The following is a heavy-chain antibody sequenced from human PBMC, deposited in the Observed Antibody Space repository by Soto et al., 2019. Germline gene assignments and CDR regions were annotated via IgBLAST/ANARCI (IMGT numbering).Heavy chain of an antibody. D-gene: IGHD5-18*01. CDR2: IYPSGRT. V-gene: IGHV4-4*07. CDR1: GGSIRNYY. CDR3: ARDYDVNTALDYWYFDL. J-gene: IGHJ2*01. Sequence: QVQLQESGPGLVRPSETLSLTCTVSGGSIRNYYWAWIRQSAGKGLEWIGPIYPSGRTHYNPSLTGRVTMSIDTSKNQFSLRLTSVTAADTATYYCARDYDVNTALDYWYFDLWGRGTLVTVSS.